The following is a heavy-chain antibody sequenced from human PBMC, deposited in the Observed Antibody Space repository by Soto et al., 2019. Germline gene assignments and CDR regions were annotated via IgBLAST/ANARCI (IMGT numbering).Heavy chain of an antibody. Sequence: QVQLVQSGAEVKKPGSSVKVSCKASGGTFSSYAISWVRQAPGQGLEWMGGIIPIFGTANYAQKFQGRVRITADESTSPAYMELSSLRSEDTAVYYCASGDYDFWSGPGGGMDVWGQGTTVTVSS. CDR3: ASGDYDFWSGPGGGMDV. J-gene: IGHJ6*02. CDR2: IIPIFGTA. CDR1: GGTFSSYA. V-gene: IGHV1-69*12. D-gene: IGHD3-3*01.